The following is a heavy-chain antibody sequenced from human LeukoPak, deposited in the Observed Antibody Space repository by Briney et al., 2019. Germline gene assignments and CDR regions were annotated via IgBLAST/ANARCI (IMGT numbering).Heavy chain of an antibody. Sequence: PSETLSLTCTVSGGSISSGGYYWSWIRQHPGKGLEWIGYIYYSGSTYYNPSLKSRVTISVDTSKNQFSLKLSSVTAADTAVYYCARGRGYYDSGGLNWFDPWGQGTLVTVSS. V-gene: IGHV4-31*03. CDR1: GGSISSGGYY. J-gene: IGHJ5*02. CDR2: IYYSGST. CDR3: ARGRGYYDSGGLNWFDP. D-gene: IGHD3-22*01.